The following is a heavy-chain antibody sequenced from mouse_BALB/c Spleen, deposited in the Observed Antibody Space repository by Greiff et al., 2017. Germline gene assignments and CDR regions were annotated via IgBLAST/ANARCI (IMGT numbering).Heavy chain of an antibody. Sequence: EVMLVESGGGLVKPGGSLKLSCAASGFTFSSYAMSWVRQTPEKRLEWVATISSGGSYTYYPDSVKGRFTISRDNAKNTLYLQMSSLRSEDTAMYYCARRSFTTALDYWGQGTTLTVSS. CDR3: ARRSFTTALDY. CDR1: GFTFSSYA. CDR2: ISSGGSYT. J-gene: IGHJ2*01. V-gene: IGHV5-9-1*01. D-gene: IGHD1-2*01.